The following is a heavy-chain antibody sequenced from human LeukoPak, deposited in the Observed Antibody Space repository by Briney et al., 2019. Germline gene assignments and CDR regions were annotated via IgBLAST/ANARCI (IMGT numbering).Heavy chain of an antibody. Sequence: SETLSLTCTVSGGSISTYCWTWIRQAPGKGLEWIGYIYYSGSTYYNPSLKSRVTISVDTSKNQFSLKLRSVTAADTAVYYCAGGTTVVTPADYWGQGTLVTVSS. D-gene: IGHD4-23*01. J-gene: IGHJ4*02. V-gene: IGHV4-59*01. CDR1: GGSISTYC. CDR2: IYYSGST. CDR3: AGGTTVVTPADY.